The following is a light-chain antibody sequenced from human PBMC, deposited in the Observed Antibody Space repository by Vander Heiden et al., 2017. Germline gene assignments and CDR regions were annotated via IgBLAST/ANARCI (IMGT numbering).Light chain of an antibody. Sequence: IVLTQSPGILSLSPGERAPLSCRASQSVTSSNYLAWYQQKPGQAPRLLIYGASTRATDTPDRFTGSASGTDFTLTISRLEPEDFAVYYCQRYDSSLTWTFGQGTKVEIK. CDR1: QSVTSSNY. CDR2: GAS. CDR3: QRYDSSLTWT. J-gene: IGKJ1*01. V-gene: IGKV3-20*01.